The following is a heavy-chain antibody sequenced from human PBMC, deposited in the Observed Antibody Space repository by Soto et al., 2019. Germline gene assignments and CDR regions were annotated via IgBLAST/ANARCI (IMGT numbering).Heavy chain of an antibody. CDR2: ISTGGDAT. D-gene: IGHD4-17*01. Sequence: PGGSLRLSCAASGLAFGFYEMNWVRQAPGKGLEWISYISTGGDATYYADSVKGRFTISRDNARNSLYVQMNSLRAEDTAVYYCVRDGYGDPYYYYGMDVWGQGTTVTVSS. CDR3: VRDGYGDPYYYYGMDV. CDR1: GLAFGFYE. J-gene: IGHJ6*02. V-gene: IGHV3-48*03.